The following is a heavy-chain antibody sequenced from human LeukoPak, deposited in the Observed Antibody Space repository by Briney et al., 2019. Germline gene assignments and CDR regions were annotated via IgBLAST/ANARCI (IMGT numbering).Heavy chain of an antibody. CDR3: ARIIGAFGTYRYDS. J-gene: IGHJ4*02. V-gene: IGHV3-7*01. CDR1: GFIFSSYW. CDR2: INQEGSER. Sequence: GGSLRLSCEVSGFIFSSYWMSWVRQAPGKGLEWVGNINQEGSERNHGDSVNGRFTISRDNAENSLYLQMNSLRAEDTAVYHCARIIGAFGTYRYDSWGQGTLVSVSS. D-gene: IGHD3-16*02.